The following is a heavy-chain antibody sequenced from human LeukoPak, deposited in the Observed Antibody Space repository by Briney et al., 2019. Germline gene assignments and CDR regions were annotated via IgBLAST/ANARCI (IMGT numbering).Heavy chain of an antibody. D-gene: IGHD5-18*01. CDR3: ARITGYSYGYLYYYYYGMDV. CDR2: ISYDGSNK. CDR1: GFTFSSYA. V-gene: IGHV3-30*14. Sequence: GGSLRLSCAASGFTFSSYAMHWVRQAPGKGLEWVAVISYDGSNKYYADSVKGRFTISRDNSKNTLYLQMNSLRAEDTAVYYCARITGYSYGYLYYYYYGMDVWGKGTTVTVSS. J-gene: IGHJ6*04.